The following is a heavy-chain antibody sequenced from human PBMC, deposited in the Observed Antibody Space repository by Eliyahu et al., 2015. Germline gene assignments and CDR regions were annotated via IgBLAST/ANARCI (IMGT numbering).Heavy chain of an antibody. CDR3: TTYSSGAAIS. CDR1: GFTFSVAW. J-gene: IGHJ4*02. CDR2: VKSEAAGGTT. D-gene: IGHD2-2*01. V-gene: IGHV3-15*01. Sequence: EEHLVESGGDFVKPGGSLXLSCAASGFTFSVAWMIWVRQAPGKGLEWISRVKSEAAGGTTDYATSVKGRFTISRDDSKNTLYLQMTSLKTEDTALYFCTTYSSGAAISWGQGTLVTVS.